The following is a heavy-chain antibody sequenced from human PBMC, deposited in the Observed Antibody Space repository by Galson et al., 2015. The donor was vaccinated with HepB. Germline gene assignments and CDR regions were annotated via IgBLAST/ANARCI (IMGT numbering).Heavy chain of an antibody. CDR3: AKGKTNIDY. J-gene: IGHJ4*02. CDR1: GFTFSSLG. CDR2: VSISGGST. V-gene: IGHV3-23*01. Sequence: SLRLSCAASGFTFSSLGMTWVRQAPGKGLECVSAVSISGGSTGYAGSVKGRFTISRDNSKNMLYLQMNSVRVEDTAVYYCAKGKTNIDYWGQGTLVTVSS.